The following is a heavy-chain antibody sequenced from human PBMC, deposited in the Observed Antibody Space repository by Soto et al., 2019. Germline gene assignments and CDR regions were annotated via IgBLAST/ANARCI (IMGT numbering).Heavy chain of an antibody. D-gene: IGHD2-2*01. CDR2: ISSSGSTI. V-gene: IGHV3-11*01. CDR3: ARGQNCMSTSCYSRYGMDV. CDR1: GFTFSDYY. Sequence: GGSLRLSCAASGFTFSDYYMSWIRQAPGKGLEWVSYISSSGSTIYYADSVKGRFTISRDNAKNSLYLQMNSLRAEDTAVYYCARGQNCMSTSCYSRYGMDVWGQGTTVT. J-gene: IGHJ6*01.